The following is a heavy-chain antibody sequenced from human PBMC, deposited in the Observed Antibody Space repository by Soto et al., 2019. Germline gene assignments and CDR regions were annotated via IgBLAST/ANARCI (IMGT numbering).Heavy chain of an antibody. CDR2: IWYDGSNK. Sequence: QVQLVESGGGVVQPGRSLRLSCAASGFTFSSYGMHWVRQAPGKGLEWVAVIWYDGSNKYYADSVKCRFTISRDNSKNTLYLQMNSLRAEDTAVYYCARAKDGLRDAFDIWGQGTMVTVSS. CDR3: ARAKDGLRDAFDI. J-gene: IGHJ3*02. D-gene: IGHD3-9*01. V-gene: IGHV3-33*01. CDR1: GFTFSSYG.